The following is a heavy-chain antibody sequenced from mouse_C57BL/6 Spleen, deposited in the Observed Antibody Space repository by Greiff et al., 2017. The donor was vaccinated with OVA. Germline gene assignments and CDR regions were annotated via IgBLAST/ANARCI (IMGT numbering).Heavy chain of an antibody. CDR1: GFTFSSYA. D-gene: IGHD1-1*01. Sequence: EVQLVESGGGLVKPGGSLKLSCAASGFTFSSYAMSWVRQTPEKRLEWVATISDGGSYTYYPDNVKGRFTISRDNAKNNLYLQMSHLKSEDTAMYYCAREQVTTVPLAMDYWGQGTSVTVSS. V-gene: IGHV5-4*01. CDR3: AREQVTTVPLAMDY. J-gene: IGHJ4*01. CDR2: ISDGGSYT.